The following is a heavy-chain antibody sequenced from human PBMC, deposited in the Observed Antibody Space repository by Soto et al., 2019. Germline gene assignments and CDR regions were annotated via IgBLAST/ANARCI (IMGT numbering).Heavy chain of an antibody. V-gene: IGHV3-23*01. CDR2: ISNSGVAT. Sequence: GGSLRVSWAASGFIFSSYGMSWVRQAPGKGLEWVSTISNSGVATYYADTVKGRFTISRDNSKNTLYLQMNSLGAEDTAVYYCALRIVGFKNPLDYWGQGTLVTVSS. J-gene: IGHJ4*02. D-gene: IGHD1-26*01. CDR1: GFIFSSYG. CDR3: ALRIVGFKNPLDY.